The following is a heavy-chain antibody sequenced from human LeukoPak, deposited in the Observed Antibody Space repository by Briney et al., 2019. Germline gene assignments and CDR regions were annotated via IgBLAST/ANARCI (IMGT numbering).Heavy chain of an antibody. J-gene: IGHJ4*02. D-gene: IGHD4-17*01. CDR1: GFTFSSYA. V-gene: IGHV3-23*01. Sequence: GGSLRLSCAASGFTFSSYAMSWVRQAPGKGLEWVSVISGSDGSTYYADSVKGRFTISRDNSKNTLYLQMNGLRAEDTAVYYCAKDLYGDYMIDYWGQGTLVTVSS. CDR2: ISGSDGST. CDR3: AKDLYGDYMIDY.